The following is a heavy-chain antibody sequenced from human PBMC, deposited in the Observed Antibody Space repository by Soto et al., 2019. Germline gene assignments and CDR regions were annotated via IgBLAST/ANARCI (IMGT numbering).Heavy chain of an antibody. V-gene: IGHV3-7*01. CDR2: IKQDGSEK. CDR1: GFTFSSYW. J-gene: IGHJ4*02. Sequence: HPGGSLRLSCAASGFTFSSYWMSWVRQAPGKGLEWVANIKQDGSEKYYVDSVKGRFTISRDNAKNSLYLQMNSLRAEDTAVYYCARDLSSRGTASNIDYWGQGTLVTVSS. D-gene: IGHD6-13*01. CDR3: ARDLSSRGTASNIDY.